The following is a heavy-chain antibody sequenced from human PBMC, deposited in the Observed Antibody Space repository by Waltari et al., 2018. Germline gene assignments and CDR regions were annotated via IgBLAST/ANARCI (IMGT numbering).Heavy chain of an antibody. CDR1: GYTLTELS. D-gene: IGHD6-6*01. CDR3: ATSEGERSSSKDHNWFDP. V-gene: IGHV1-24*01. Sequence: QVQLVQSGAEVKKPGASVKVSCKVSGYTLTELSMHWVRQAPGKGHEWMGGVDPEEGETIYAQKFQGRVTMTQDTSTDTAYMELSSLRSEDTAVYYWATSEGERSSSKDHNWFDPWGQGTLVTVSS. J-gene: IGHJ5*02. CDR2: VDPEEGET.